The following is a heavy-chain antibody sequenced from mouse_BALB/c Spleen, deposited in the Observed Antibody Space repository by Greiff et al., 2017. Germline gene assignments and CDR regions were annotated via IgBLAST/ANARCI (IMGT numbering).Heavy chain of an antibody. CDR2: ISYSGST. D-gene: IGHD1-1*01. J-gene: IGHJ1*01. V-gene: IGHV3-8*02. Sequence: EVMLVESGPSLVKPSQTLSLTCSVTGDSITSGYWNWIRKFPGNKLEYMGYISYSGSTYYNPSLKSRISITRDTSKNQYYLQLNSVTTEDTATYYCARGAYYYGSSYYWYFDVWGAGTTVTVSS. CDR3: ARGAYYYGSSYYWYFDV. CDR1: GDSITSGY.